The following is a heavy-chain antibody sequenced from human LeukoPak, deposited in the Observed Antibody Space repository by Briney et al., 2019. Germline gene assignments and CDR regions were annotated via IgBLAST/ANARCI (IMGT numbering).Heavy chain of an antibody. CDR1: GFTFSSYA. CDR2: ISYDGSNK. CDR3: AKAKDLSYYYDSSGYDY. V-gene: IGHV3-30*18. D-gene: IGHD3-22*01. J-gene: IGHJ4*02. Sequence: GGSLRLSCAASGFTFSSYAMSWVRQAPGKGLEWVAVISYDGSNKYYADSVKGRFTISRDNSKNTLYLQMNSLRAEDTAVYYCAKAKDLSYYYDSSGYDYWGQGTLVTVSS.